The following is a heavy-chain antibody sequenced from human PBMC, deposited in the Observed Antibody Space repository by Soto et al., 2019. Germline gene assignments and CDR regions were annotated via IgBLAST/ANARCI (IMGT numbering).Heavy chain of an antibody. V-gene: IGHV1-58*01. Sequence: SVKVSCKASGFTFTSSAVQWVRQARGQRLEWIGWIVVGSGNTNYAQKFQERVTITRDMSTSTAYMELSSLRSEDTAVYYCAADLSSRIDYGGDYWGQGTLVTVSS. D-gene: IGHD4-17*01. J-gene: IGHJ4*02. CDR1: GFTFTSSA. CDR3: AADLSSRIDYGGDY. CDR2: IVVGSGNT.